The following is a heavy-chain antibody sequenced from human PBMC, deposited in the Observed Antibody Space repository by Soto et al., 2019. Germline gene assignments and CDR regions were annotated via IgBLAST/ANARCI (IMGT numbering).Heavy chain of an antibody. Sequence: QVALKESGPVLVKPTETLTLTCTVSGFSLSNARMGVSWIRQPPGKAREWLAHIFSNDEKSYSTSLKSRLTISKDISKSQVVLTMTNIDPVDTATYYCARMSLHDFWSGYLFDYWGQGTLVTVSS. J-gene: IGHJ4*02. D-gene: IGHD3-3*01. CDR2: IFSNDEK. CDR3: ARMSLHDFWSGYLFDY. CDR1: GFSLSNARMG. V-gene: IGHV2-26*01.